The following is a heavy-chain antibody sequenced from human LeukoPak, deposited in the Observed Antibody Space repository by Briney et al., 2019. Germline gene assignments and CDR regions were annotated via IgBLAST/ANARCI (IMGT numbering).Heavy chain of an antibody. Sequence: PGGSLRLSCAASGFTFSSYWMHWVRQAPGKELVWVSRINTDGSSTTYADSVKGRFTISRDNAQNSLYLQMNSLRAEDTAIYYCVRDRGTYRPIDYWGQGTLVTVSS. V-gene: IGHV3-74*01. D-gene: IGHD1-26*01. CDR1: GFTFSSYW. J-gene: IGHJ4*02. CDR3: VRDRGTYRPIDY. CDR2: INTDGSST.